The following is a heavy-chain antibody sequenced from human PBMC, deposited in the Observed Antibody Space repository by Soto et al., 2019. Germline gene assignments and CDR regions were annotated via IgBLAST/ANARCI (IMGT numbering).Heavy chain of an antibody. D-gene: IGHD6-19*01. V-gene: IGHV1-18*04. Sequence: QVQLVQSGAEVKKPGASVKVSCKASGYTFTSYGISWVRQAPGQGLEWMGWISAYNGNTNYAQKLQGRVTMTTDTSTSTADMERRRLRSDETAVYYCASEAVAGNFPDYWGQGTLVTVSS. CDR1: GYTFTSYG. CDR3: ASEAVAGNFPDY. J-gene: IGHJ4*02. CDR2: ISAYNGNT.